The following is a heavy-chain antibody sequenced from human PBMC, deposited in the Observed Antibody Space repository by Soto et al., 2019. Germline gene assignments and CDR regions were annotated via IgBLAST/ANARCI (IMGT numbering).Heavy chain of an antibody. CDR3: ARTYSSSWYGLTYYYYGMDV. J-gene: IGHJ6*02. CDR2: INPSGGST. Sequence: ASVKFSCKASGYTFTSYYMHWVRQAPGQGLEWMGIINPSGGSTSYAQKFQGRVTMTRDTSTSTVYMELSSLRSEDTAVYYCARTYSSSWYGLTYYYYGMDVWGQGTTVTVS. D-gene: IGHD6-13*01. CDR1: GYTFTSYY. V-gene: IGHV1-46*01.